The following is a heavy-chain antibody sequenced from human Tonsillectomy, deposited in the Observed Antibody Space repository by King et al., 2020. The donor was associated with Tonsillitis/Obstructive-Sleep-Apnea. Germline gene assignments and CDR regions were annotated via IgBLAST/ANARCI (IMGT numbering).Heavy chain of an antibody. CDR1: GGSISSYY. D-gene: IGHD6-19*01. CDR3: ARDRGSGWYPPRYFDL. J-gene: IGHJ2*01. V-gene: IGHV4-59*01. Sequence: QLQESGPGLVKPSETLSLTCTVSGGSISSYYWSWIRQPPGKGLEWIGYIYYSGSTNYNPSLKSRVTISVDTSKNQFSLKLSSVTAADTAGYYCARDRGSGWYPPRYFDLWGRGTLVTVSS. CDR2: IYYSGST.